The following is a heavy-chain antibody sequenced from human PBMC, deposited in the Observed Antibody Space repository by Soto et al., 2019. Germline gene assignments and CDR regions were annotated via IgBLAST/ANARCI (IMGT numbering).Heavy chain of an antibody. CDR3: ARKGSSGYFDL. CDR1: GFTFSNYA. CDR2: FSSGGGGT. Sequence: PGGSLRLSCTASGFTFSNYAMSWVRQAPGKGLEWVSTFSSGGGGTYYADSVKGRFTISRDNAKNSLYLQMNSLRAEDTAVYYCARKGSSGYFDLWGRSTLVTVSS. V-gene: IGHV3-23*01. J-gene: IGHJ2*01. D-gene: IGHD6-6*01.